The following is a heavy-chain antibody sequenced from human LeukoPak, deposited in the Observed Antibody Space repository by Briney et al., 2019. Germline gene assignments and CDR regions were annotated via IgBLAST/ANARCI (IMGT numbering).Heavy chain of an antibody. CDR2: IYHSGST. D-gene: IGHD3-16*01. Sequence: PSQTLSLTCAVSGGSISSGGYSWSWIRQPPGKGLEWIGYIYHSGSTYYNPSLKSRVTISVDRSKNQFSLKLSSVTAADTAVYYCARAGERGTDLDSWGQGTLVTVSS. CDR3: ARAGERGTDLDS. V-gene: IGHV4-30-2*01. CDR1: GGSISSGGYS. J-gene: IGHJ4*02.